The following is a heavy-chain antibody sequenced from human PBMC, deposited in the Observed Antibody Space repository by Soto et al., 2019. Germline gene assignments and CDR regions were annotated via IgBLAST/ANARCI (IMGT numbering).Heavy chain of an antibody. V-gene: IGHV3-30-3*01. CDR1: GFTFSSYA. Sequence: PGGSLRLSCAASGFTFSSYAMHWVRQAPGKGLEWVAVISYDGSNKYYADSVKGRFTISRDNSKNTLYLQMNSLRAEDTAVYYREMLGDFDYWGQGTLVTVSS. CDR3: EMLGDFDY. D-gene: IGHD3-10*02. J-gene: IGHJ4*02. CDR2: ISYDGSNK.